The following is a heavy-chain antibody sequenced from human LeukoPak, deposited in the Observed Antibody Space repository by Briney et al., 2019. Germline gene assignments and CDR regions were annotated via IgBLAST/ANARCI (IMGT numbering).Heavy chain of an antibody. CDR2: VYHSGST. D-gene: IGHD6-13*01. J-gene: IGHJ4*02. CDR3: ASLYSSSWYTHDY. V-gene: IGHV4-4*02. CDR1: GGSISSSQW. Sequence: SGTLSLTCAVSGGSISSSQWWSWVRQPPGKGLEWIGEVYHSGSTNYNASLKSRVTISVDKSKNQFSLNMTSVTAADTAVYYCASLYSSSWYTHDYWGPGTVVIVSS.